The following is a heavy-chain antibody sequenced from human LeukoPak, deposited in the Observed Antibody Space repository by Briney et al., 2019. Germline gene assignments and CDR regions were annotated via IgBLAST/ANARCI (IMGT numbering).Heavy chain of an antibody. J-gene: IGHJ4*02. CDR1: GGSFSGKY. CDR3: ARGLMT. CDR2: ITHSGST. Sequence: PSETLSLPCAVYGGSFSGKYWTWLRQPPGKGLEWIGEITHSGSTYYNPSLKSRVTISVDTSKNQFSLKLNSVTAADTAVYYCARGLMTWGQGTLVTVSS. V-gene: IGHV4-34*01.